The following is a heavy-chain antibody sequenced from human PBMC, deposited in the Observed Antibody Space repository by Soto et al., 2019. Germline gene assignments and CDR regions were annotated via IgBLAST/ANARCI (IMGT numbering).Heavy chain of an antibody. J-gene: IGHJ6*02. CDR2: TYYRSKWYN. CDR3: ARDRAVAGLYYYYYGMDV. D-gene: IGHD6-19*01. CDR1: GDSVSSNSAA. V-gene: IGHV6-1*01. Sequence: PSQTLSLTCAISGDSVSSNSAAWNWIRQSPSRGLEWLGRTYYRSKWYNDYAVSMKSRITINPDTSKNQFSLQLNSVTPEDTAVYYCARDRAVAGLYYYYYGMDVWGQGTTVTVSS.